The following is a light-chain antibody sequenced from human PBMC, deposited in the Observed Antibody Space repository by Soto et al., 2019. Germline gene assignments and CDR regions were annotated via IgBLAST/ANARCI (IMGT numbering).Light chain of an antibody. V-gene: IGKV1-5*03. CDR3: QHYNSYSGA. CDR1: QTISSW. Sequence: DIQITQSPSTLSVSVGDRVTITCRASQTISSWLAWYQQKPGKAPKLLIYKASTLKSGVPSRFSGSGSGTEFTLTISSLQPDDFATYYCQHYNSYSGAFGQGTKVDIK. CDR2: KAS. J-gene: IGKJ1*01.